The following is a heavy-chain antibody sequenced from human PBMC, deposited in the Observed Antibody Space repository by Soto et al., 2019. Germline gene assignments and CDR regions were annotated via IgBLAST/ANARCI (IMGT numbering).Heavy chain of an antibody. CDR2: INSDGSST. D-gene: IGHD2-15*01. V-gene: IGHV3-74*01. Sequence: GGDLRLSFAASGFTFSSYRMHWVRQAPGKGLVWVSRINSDGSSTSYADSVKGRFTISRDNAKNTLYLQMNSLRAEDTAVYYCVRTSLVVAAATREDYWGQGTLVTVSS. CDR3: VRTSLVVAAATREDY. CDR1: GFTFSSYR. J-gene: IGHJ4*02.